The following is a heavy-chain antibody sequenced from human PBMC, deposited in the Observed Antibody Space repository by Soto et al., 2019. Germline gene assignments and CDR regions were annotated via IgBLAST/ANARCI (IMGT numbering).Heavy chain of an antibody. D-gene: IGHD3-22*01. CDR2: MNNDGTTT. CDR3: AKDLGNYYYDSSGYSSYGMDV. J-gene: IGHJ6*02. Sequence: GGSLRLSCAASGFTLSSFWMHWVRQAPGKGLVWVSRMNNDGTTTTYADSVKGRFTISRDNAKNTLYLQMNSLRAEDTAVYYCAKDLGNYYYDSSGYSSYGMDVWGQGTTVTVSS. CDR1: GFTLSSFW. V-gene: IGHV3-74*01.